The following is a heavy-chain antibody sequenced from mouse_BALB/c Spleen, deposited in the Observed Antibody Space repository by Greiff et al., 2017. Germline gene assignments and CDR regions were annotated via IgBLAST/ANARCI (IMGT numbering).Heavy chain of an antibody. Sequence: EVQGVESGGGLVQPKGSLKLSCAASGFTFNTYAMNWVRQAPGKGLEWVARIRSKSNNYATYYADSVKDRFTISRDDSQSMLYLQMNNLKTEDTAMYYCVNDYDGHFDYWGQGTTLTVSS. D-gene: IGHD2-4*01. V-gene: IGHV10-1*02. CDR2: IRSKSNNYAT. CDR3: VNDYDGHFDY. CDR1: GFTFNTYA. J-gene: IGHJ2*01.